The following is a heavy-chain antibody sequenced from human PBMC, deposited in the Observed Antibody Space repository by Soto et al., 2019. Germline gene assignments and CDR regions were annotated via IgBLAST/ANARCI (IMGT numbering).Heavy chain of an antibody. J-gene: IGHJ4*02. CDR2: IWYDGSNK. D-gene: IGHD5-12*01. CDR1: GFTFSSYG. CDR3: ARDVPIKDRDSLFDY. V-gene: IGHV3-33*01. Sequence: QVQLVESGGGVVQPGRSLRLSGAASGFTFSSYGMHWVRQAPGKGLEWVAVIWYDGSNKYYADSVKGRFTISRDNSKNTLYLQMNSLRAEDTAVYYCARDVPIKDRDSLFDYWGQGTLVTVSS.